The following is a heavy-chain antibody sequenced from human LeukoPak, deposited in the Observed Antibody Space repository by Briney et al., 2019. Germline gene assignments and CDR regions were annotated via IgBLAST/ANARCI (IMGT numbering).Heavy chain of an antibody. CDR2: VWSDGNGK. Sequence: GGSLRLSCAASGITFSSYAMHWVRQAPGKGLEWVALVWSDGNGKFYADSVKGRFTISRDNSKNTMYLQMNSLRDEDTAVYYCVRVLTVTFDSWGQGTLVTVSS. J-gene: IGHJ4*02. CDR3: VRVLTVTFDS. V-gene: IGHV3-33*08. D-gene: IGHD4-17*01. CDR1: GITFSSYA.